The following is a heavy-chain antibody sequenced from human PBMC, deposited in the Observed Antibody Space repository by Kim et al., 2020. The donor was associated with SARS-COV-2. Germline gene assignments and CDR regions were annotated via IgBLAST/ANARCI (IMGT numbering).Heavy chain of an antibody. Sequence: ASVKVSCKASGYTFTSYAMHWVRQAPGQRLEWMGWINAGNGNTKYSQKFQGRVTITRDTSASTAYMELSSLRSEDTAVYYCARENIGYSYGPNWFDPWGQGTLVTVSS. CDR1: GYTFTSYA. J-gene: IGHJ5*02. D-gene: IGHD5-18*01. CDR2: INAGNGNT. V-gene: IGHV1-3*01. CDR3: ARENIGYSYGPNWFDP.